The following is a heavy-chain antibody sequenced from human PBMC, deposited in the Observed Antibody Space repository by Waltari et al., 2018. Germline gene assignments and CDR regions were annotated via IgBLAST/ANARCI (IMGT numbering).Heavy chain of an antibody. D-gene: IGHD3-22*01. CDR2: IIPIFGTA. CDR3: ARDSNYYDSSGYYLDY. Sequence: QVQLVQSGAEVKKPRSSVKVPCKASGGTFSSYAISWVRQAPGQGLEWMGGIIPIFGTANYAQKFQGRVTITADESTSTAYMELSSLRSEDTAVYYCARDSNYYDSSGYYLDYWGQGTLVTVSS. V-gene: IGHV1-69*12. CDR1: GGTFSSYA. J-gene: IGHJ4*02.